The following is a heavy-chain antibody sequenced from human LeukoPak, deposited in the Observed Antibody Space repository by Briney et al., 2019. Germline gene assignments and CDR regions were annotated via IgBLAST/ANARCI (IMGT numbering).Heavy chain of an antibody. D-gene: IGHD2-21*02. CDR3: ARVVTATLLAAFDI. V-gene: IGHV4-59*01. CDR1: GGSFSGYY. CDR2: IYYSGST. Sequence: SETLSLTCAVYGGSFSGYYWSWIRQPPGKGLEWIGYIYYSGSTNYNPSLKSRVTISVDTSKNQFSLKLSSVTAADTAVYYCARVVTATLLAAFDIWGQGTMVTVSS. J-gene: IGHJ3*02.